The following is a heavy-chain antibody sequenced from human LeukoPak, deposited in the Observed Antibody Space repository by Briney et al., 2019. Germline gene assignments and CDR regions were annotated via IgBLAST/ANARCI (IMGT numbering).Heavy chain of an antibody. J-gene: IGHJ4*02. Sequence: GGSLRLSCAASGFTFSSYSMNWVRQAPGKGLEWVSSISSSSSYIYYADSVKGRFTISRENAKNSLYLQMNSLRAEDTAVYYCARDGVVVAANDYWGQGTLVTVSS. CDR3: ARDGVVVAANDY. D-gene: IGHD2-15*01. V-gene: IGHV3-21*01. CDR2: ISSSSSYI. CDR1: GFTFSSYS.